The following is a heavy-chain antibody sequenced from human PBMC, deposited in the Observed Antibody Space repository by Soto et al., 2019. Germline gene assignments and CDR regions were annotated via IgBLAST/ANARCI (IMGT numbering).Heavy chain of an antibody. CDR3: ARMGIPISSYFDY. CDR2: IIPIFGTA. V-gene: IGHV1-69*13. Sequence: VASVKVSCKASGGTFSSYAISWVRQAPGQGLEWMGGIIPIFGTANYAQKFQGRVTITADESTSTAYMELSSLRSEDTAVYYCARMGIPISSYFDYWGQGTLVTVSS. J-gene: IGHJ4*02. CDR1: GGTFSSYA. D-gene: IGHD2-21*01.